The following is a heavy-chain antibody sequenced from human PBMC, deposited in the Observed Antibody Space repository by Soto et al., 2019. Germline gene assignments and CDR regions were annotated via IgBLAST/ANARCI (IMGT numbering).Heavy chain of an antibody. J-gene: IGHJ4*02. CDR1: GFTFSSYA. CDR3: AREYYYDSSGYYSLRY. D-gene: IGHD3-22*01. Sequence: PGGSLRLSCAASGFTFSSYAMHWVRQAPGKGLEWVAVISYDGSNKYYADSVKGRFTISRDNSKNTLYLQMNSLRAEDTAVYYCAREYYYDSSGYYSLRYWGQGTLVTVSS. CDR2: ISYDGSNK. V-gene: IGHV3-30-3*01.